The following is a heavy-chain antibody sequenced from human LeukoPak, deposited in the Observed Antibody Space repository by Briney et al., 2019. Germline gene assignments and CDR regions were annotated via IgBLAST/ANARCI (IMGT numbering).Heavy chain of an antibody. J-gene: IGHJ4*02. D-gene: IGHD2-21*02. CDR3: AITYCGGDCYSSPFDY. V-gene: IGHV1-69*05. Sequence: ASVKVSCKASGGTFSSYAISWVRQAPGQGLEWMGRIIPIFGTANYAQKFQGRVTITTDESTSTAYMELSSLRSEDTAVYCCAITYCGGDCYSSPFDYWGQGTLVTVSS. CDR1: GGTFSSYA. CDR2: IIPIFGTA.